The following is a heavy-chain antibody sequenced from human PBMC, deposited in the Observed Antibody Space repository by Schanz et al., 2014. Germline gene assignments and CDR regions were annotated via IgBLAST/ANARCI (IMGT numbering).Heavy chain of an antibody. J-gene: IGHJ6*03. CDR2: MWNDGIKT. V-gene: IGHV3-33*08. Sequence: VQLVDSGGGLVQPGGSLRLSCAASGFTVSNSYIHWVRQAPGKGLEWVAVMWNDGIKTHYADSGKGRFTISRDNAKNSLYLQMNSLRAEDTAVYYCARPSDSSWYMDVWGKGTTVTVSS. CDR1: GFTVSNSY. D-gene: IGHD2-21*02. CDR3: ARPSDSSWYMDV.